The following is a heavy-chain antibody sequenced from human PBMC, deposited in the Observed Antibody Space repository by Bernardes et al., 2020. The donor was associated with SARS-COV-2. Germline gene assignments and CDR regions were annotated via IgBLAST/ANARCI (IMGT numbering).Heavy chain of an antibody. D-gene: IGHD3-3*01. Sequence: GGSLRLSCAASGFTFSNYAMNWVRQAPGKGLEWVSGISTSGGSTYYAGSVKGRFTISRDNSKKTLYLQMNSLRAEDTAAYYCAKSLGVVGYYFDNWGQGTRVTVSS. CDR2: ISTSGGST. V-gene: IGHV3-23*01. J-gene: IGHJ4*02. CDR1: GFTFSNYA. CDR3: AKSLGVVGYYFDN.